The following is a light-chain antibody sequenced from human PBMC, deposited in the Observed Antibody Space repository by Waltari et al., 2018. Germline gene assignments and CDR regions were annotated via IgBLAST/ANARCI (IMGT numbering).Light chain of an antibody. CDR3: CSYAGSGTFVV. CDR2: EGS. CDR1: STDVWSNHP. J-gene: IGLJ2*01. V-gene: IGLV2-23*03. Sequence: QSALTQPASVSGSPGQSITISCPATSTDVWSNHPVPRYQQHPGQAPKVVIYEGSERPSGISNRFSGSKSGITASLTISGLQPEDEADYYCCSYAGSGTFVVFGGGTKLTVL.